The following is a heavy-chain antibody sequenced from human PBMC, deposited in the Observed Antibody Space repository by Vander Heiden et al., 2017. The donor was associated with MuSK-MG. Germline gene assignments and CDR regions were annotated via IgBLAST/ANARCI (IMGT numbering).Heavy chain of an antibody. CDR1: GYTFTTYS. Sequence: QVQLVQSGAEVKKPGASVKVSCKASGYTFTTYSMHWVRQAPGQGLEWMGVINPSGGNTTYALKFHGRFTVTRDTSANTVYMDLSSLRSEDTAVYYCARVSRGWQLSGLDIWGQGTMVTVSS. J-gene: IGHJ3*02. CDR2: INPSGGNT. D-gene: IGHD3-10*01. CDR3: ARVSRGWQLSGLDI. V-gene: IGHV1-46*01.